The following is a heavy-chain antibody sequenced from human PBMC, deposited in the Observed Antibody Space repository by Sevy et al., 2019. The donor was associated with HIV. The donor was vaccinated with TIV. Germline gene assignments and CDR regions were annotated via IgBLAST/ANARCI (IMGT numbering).Heavy chain of an antibody. CDR3: ARDRQGDLDY. D-gene: IGHD2-21*01. CDR1: GFTFSSYA. Sequence: GGSLRLSCVASGFTFSSYAMHWVRQAPGKGLEWVAVISYDGSNKYYADSVKGRFTISRDNSKNTLYLQMNSLRAEDTAVYYCARDRQGDLDYWGQGTLVTVSS. J-gene: IGHJ4*02. CDR2: ISYDGSNK. V-gene: IGHV3-30-3*01.